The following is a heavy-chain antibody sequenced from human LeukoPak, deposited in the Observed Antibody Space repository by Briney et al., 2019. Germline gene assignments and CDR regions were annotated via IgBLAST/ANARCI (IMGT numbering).Heavy chain of an antibody. Sequence: ASVKGSCKASGYTFTSYGISWVRQAPGQGLEWMGWISAYNGNTNYAQKLQGRVTMTTDTSTSTAYMELRSLRSEDTAVYYCATSYYDILTGYRPLAYWGQGTLVTVSS. CDR1: GYTFTSYG. V-gene: IGHV1-18*01. CDR2: ISAYNGNT. CDR3: ATSYYDILTGYRPLAY. J-gene: IGHJ4*02. D-gene: IGHD3-9*01.